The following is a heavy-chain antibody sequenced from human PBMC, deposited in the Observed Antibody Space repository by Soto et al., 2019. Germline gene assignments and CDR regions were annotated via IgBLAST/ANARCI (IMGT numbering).Heavy chain of an antibody. Sequence: QVQLQESGPGLVKPSQTLSLTCTVSGGSISSGGYYWSWIRQHPGKGLEWIGYIYYSGSTYYNRSLKSRVTISVDTSKNQFSLKLSSVTAADTAVYYCARDSPPPDSSGYYYVPNYYYYGMDVWGQGTTVTVSS. CDR1: GGSISSGGYY. CDR3: ARDSPPPDSSGYYYVPNYYYYGMDV. D-gene: IGHD3-22*01. V-gene: IGHV4-31*03. CDR2: IYYSGST. J-gene: IGHJ6*02.